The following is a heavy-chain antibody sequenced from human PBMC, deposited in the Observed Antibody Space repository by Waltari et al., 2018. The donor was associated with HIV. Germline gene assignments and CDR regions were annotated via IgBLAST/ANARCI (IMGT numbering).Heavy chain of an antibody. D-gene: IGHD3-3*01. CDR1: GFGFSSYA. Sequence: VQLLESGGGLVQSGGSLTVSCAASGFGFSSYAMIWVRQGPGKGLEWVAAIGGGGDRSYYVDSVKGRFTISRDNSKNTLSLQMNGLRAEDTAVYYCVKGGGYYDSTGNVPFDYWGQGSLVTVSS. CDR3: VKGGGYYDSTGNVPFDY. CDR2: IGGGGDRS. V-gene: IGHV3-23*01. J-gene: IGHJ4*02.